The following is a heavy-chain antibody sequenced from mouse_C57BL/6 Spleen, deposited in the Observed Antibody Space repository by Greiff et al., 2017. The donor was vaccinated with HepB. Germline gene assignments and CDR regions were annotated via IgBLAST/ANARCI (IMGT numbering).Heavy chain of an antibody. J-gene: IGHJ3*01. Sequence: VQLQQSGAELVRPGTSVKVSCKASGYAFTNYLIEWVKQRPGQGLEWIGVINPGSGGTNYNEKFKGKATLTADKSSSTAYMQRSSLTSEDSAVSFCAREREYYGSSPWFAYWGEGTLVTVSA. CDR3: AREREYYGSSPWFAY. CDR1: GYAFTNYL. D-gene: IGHD1-1*01. V-gene: IGHV1-54*01. CDR2: INPGSGGT.